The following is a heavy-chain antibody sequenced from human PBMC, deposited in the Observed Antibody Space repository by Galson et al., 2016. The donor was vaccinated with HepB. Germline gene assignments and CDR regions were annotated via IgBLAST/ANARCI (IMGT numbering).Heavy chain of an antibody. V-gene: IGHV3-48*04. CDR1: GFTFKKSG. D-gene: IGHD5-24*01. J-gene: IGHJ4*02. CDR3: ARDGPNYNYDF. Sequence: SLRLSCAASGFTFKKSGFNWVRLTPGKGLEWLSYIESYSKISRYTGPVRGRFTVSRDNAKNSVYLQLSGLRVEDTAIYYCARDGPNYNYDFWGQGTLVTVSS. CDR2: IESYSKIS.